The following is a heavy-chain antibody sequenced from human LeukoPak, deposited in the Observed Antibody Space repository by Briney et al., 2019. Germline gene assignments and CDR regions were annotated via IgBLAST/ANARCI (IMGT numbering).Heavy chain of an antibody. CDR3: ATAGAGL. D-gene: IGHD1-14*01. CDR1: GFTLSSAW. J-gene: IGHJ4*02. CDR2: IKSKTNGGTA. V-gene: IGHV3-15*01. Sequence: GGSLRLSCAASGFTLSSAWMSWVRQAPGKGLEWVGRIKSKTNGGTADYSAPVEGRFTISRDDSKNTLDLQMNRLKTEDTAVYYCATAGAGLWGQGTLVTVSS.